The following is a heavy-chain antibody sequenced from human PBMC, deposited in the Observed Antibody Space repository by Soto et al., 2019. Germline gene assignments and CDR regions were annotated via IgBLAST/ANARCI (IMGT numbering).Heavy chain of an antibody. CDR2: ISYDGSNK. Sequence: LRLSCAASGFTFSSYGMHWVRQAPGKGLEWVAVISYDGSNKYYADSVKGRFTISRDNSKNTLYLQMNSLRAEDTAVYYCAKDRNSGLDYWGQGTLVTVSS. V-gene: IGHV3-30*18. CDR3: AKDRNSGLDY. CDR1: GFTFSSYG. D-gene: IGHD6-13*01. J-gene: IGHJ4*02.